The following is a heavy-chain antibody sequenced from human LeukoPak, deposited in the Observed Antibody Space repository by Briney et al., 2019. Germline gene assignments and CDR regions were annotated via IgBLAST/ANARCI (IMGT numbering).Heavy chain of an antibody. J-gene: IGHJ4*02. CDR3: ARAIGAYCSSTSCYGGYYFDY. Sequence: SETLSLTCSVSGGSIGRGSYYWGWIRQPPGKGLEWIGYIYYRGRTNYNPSLRSRVTISVDTSKNQFSLNLSSVTTADTAVYYCARAIGAYCSSTSCYGGYYFDYWGQGTLVTVSS. CDR1: GGSIGRGSYY. V-gene: IGHV4-61*01. D-gene: IGHD2-2*01. CDR2: IYYRGRT.